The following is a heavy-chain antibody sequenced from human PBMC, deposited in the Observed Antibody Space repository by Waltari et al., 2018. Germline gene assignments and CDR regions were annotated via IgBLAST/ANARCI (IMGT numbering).Heavy chain of an antibody. V-gene: IGHV3-48*03. CDR2: ISGSGNTI. D-gene: IGHD3-3*01. Sequence: DVQLVESGGGLVQPGGSLSLSCPASGFTFSSYGMNWVRQAQGKGLEWVSYISGSGNTIAYGDSLKGRFTVSRDNAQNSLFLQMHSLRADDTAVYYRARDYIYGGFFEDWGQGSLVTVSS. CDR1: GFTFSSYG. J-gene: IGHJ4*02. CDR3: ARDYIYGGFFED.